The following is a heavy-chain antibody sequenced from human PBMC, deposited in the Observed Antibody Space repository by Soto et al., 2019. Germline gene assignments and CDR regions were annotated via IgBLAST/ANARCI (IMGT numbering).Heavy chain of an antibody. CDR1: GLSLSTSGVG. J-gene: IGHJ1*01. V-gene: IGHV2-5*02. D-gene: IGHD3-22*01. Sequence: SAPTLVDPTQTLTLTCTFSGLSLSTSGVGVGWIRQPPGKALEWLALIYWDDDKRHSPPLKSTLTITKDTSKNPVVLTMTNMDPVDTATYYCALTLTYYYDSSGYPGAEYFQHWGQGTLVTVSS. CDR3: ALTLTYYYDSSGYPGAEYFQH. CDR2: IYWDDDK.